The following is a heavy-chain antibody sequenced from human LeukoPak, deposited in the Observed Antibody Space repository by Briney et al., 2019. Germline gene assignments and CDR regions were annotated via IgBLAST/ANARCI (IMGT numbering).Heavy chain of an antibody. CDR1: GCTFSSYS. J-gene: IGHJ6*04. Sequence: PGGSLRLSCAASGCTFSSYSMNWVREAPGKGLEWVSYISSSSSTIYYADSVKGRFTISRDNAKNSLYLQMNSLRAEDTAVYYCAELGITMIGGVWGKGTTVTISS. CDR3: AELGITMIGGV. V-gene: IGHV3-48*01. CDR2: ISSSSSTI. D-gene: IGHD3-10*02.